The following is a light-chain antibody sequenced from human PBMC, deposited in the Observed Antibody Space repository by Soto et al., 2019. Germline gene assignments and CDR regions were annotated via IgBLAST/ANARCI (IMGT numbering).Light chain of an antibody. J-gene: IGKJ2*01. CDR2: GAS. CDR3: QQYNDWPYT. Sequence: EIVMTQSPATLSVSPGERATLSCRASQSVSSNLAWYQQKPGQAPRLLMFGASTRATGIPVSFSGSGSGTEFILTISSPQSEDFAVYYWQQYNDWPYTFGQGTKLEIK. V-gene: IGKV3-15*01. CDR1: QSVSSN.